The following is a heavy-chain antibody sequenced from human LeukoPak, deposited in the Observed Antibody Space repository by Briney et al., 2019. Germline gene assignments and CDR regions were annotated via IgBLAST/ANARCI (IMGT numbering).Heavy chain of an antibody. Sequence: GGSLRLSCAASGFTFSSYAMNWVRQAPGKGLEWVSAISCSGGSTYYADSVKGRFTSSRDNAKNSLFLQMNSLTAEDTAVYYCASGRDIAVAGPGGYFDYWGQGTLVTVSS. CDR1: GFTFSSYA. D-gene: IGHD6-19*01. CDR3: ASGRDIAVAGPGGYFDY. CDR2: ISCSGGST. J-gene: IGHJ4*02. V-gene: IGHV3-23*01.